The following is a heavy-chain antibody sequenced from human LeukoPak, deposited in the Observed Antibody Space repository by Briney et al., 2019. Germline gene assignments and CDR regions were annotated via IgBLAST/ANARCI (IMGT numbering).Heavy chain of an antibody. D-gene: IGHD2-15*01. V-gene: IGHV3-21*01. CDR2: ISSSSSYI. J-gene: IGHJ4*02. CDR3: ARDNIGGSGTEGKFDY. Sequence: PGGSLRLSCAASGFTFSSYSMNWVRQAPGKGLEWVSSISSSSSYIYYADSVKGRFTISRDNAKNSLYLQMNSLRAEDTAVYYCARDNIGGSGTEGKFDYWGQGTLVTVSS. CDR1: GFTFSSYS.